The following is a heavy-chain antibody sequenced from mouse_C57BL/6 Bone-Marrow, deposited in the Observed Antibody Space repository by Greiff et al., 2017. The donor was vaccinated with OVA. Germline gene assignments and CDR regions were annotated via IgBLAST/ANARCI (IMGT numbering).Heavy chain of an antibody. CDR2: IHPSDSDT. V-gene: IGHV1-74*01. Sequence: QVQLLQPGAELVKPGASVKVSCKASGFTFTSYWMHWVKQRPGQGLEWIGRIHPSDSDTNYNQKFKGKATLTVDKPSSTVYMQLSSLKSEDSADYYCARVTTRAWFAYWGQGTLVTVSA. D-gene: IGHD2-2*01. J-gene: IGHJ3*01. CDR1: GFTFTSYW. CDR3: ARVTTRAWFAY.